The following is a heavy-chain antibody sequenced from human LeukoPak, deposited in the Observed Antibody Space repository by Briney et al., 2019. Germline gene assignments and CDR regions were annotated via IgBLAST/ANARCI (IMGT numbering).Heavy chain of an antibody. J-gene: IGHJ4*02. Sequence: GASVKVSCKASGYTFTGYYMHWVRQAPGQGLEWMGWINSNSGGTNYAQKFQGRVTTTRDMSTSTVYMELSSLRSEDTAVYYCARDREIYDFWSGYYLVYWGQGTLVTVSS. CDR3: ARDREIYDFWSGYYLVY. D-gene: IGHD3-3*01. V-gene: IGHV1-2*02. CDR1: GYTFTGYY. CDR2: INSNSGGT.